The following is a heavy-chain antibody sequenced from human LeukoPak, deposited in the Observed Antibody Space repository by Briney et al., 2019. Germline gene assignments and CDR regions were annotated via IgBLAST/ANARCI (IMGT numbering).Heavy chain of an antibody. CDR1: GFTFSSYG. J-gene: IGHJ4*02. V-gene: IGHV3-33*01. CDR3: ARSGSGWYYFDY. D-gene: IGHD6-19*01. Sequence: GRSLRLSCAASGFTFSSYGMHWVRQAPGKGLEWVAVIWYDGSNKYYADSVKGRFTISRDNSKNTLYLQMNSLRAEDTAVYYCARSGSGWYYFDYRGQGTLVTVSS. CDR2: IWYDGSNK.